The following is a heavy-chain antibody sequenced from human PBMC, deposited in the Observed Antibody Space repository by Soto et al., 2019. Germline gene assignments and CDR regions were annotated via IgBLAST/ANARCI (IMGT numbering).Heavy chain of an antibody. CDR3: AKDMNSVPEY. V-gene: IGHV3-74*01. CDR2: IKTDGSIT. D-gene: IGHD1-7*01. Sequence: GGSLRLSCAASGFTFSSYWMYWVRQAPGKGLVWVSRIKTDGSITSYADSVKGRFTVSRDNARDMLYLQMNSLRAEDTAVYYCAKDMNSVPEYWGQGTLVTVSS. CDR1: GFTFSSYW. J-gene: IGHJ4*02.